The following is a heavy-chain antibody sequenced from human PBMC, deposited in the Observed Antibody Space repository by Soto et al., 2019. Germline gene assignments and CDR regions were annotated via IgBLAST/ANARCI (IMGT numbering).Heavy chain of an antibody. V-gene: IGHV4-30-4*01. CDR3: ARDRLDTTMIRGNYFDY. Sequence: QVQLQESGPGLVKPSQTLSLTCTVSGGSISSGGYYWSWIRQPPGKGLEWIGNTYYSGSTYYNPSLKSRVTIPVDASKNQFPLRLSSVTAADTAVYYCARDRLDTTMIRGNYFDYWGQGTLVTVSS. CDR2: TYYSGST. D-gene: IGHD3-10*01. CDR1: GGSISSGGYY. J-gene: IGHJ4*02.